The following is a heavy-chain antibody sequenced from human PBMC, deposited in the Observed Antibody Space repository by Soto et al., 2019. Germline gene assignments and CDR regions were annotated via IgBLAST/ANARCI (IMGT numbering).Heavy chain of an antibody. Sequence: GASVKVSCKASGGTFSSYAISWVRQAPGQGLEWMGGIIPIFGTANYAQKFQGRVTITADESTSTAYMELSSLRSEDTAVYYCARKGGYSGYDGNYYYYGMDVWGQGTTVTV. D-gene: IGHD5-12*01. J-gene: IGHJ6*02. CDR2: IIPIFGTA. CDR1: GGTFSSYA. V-gene: IGHV1-69*13. CDR3: ARKGGYSGYDGNYYYYGMDV.